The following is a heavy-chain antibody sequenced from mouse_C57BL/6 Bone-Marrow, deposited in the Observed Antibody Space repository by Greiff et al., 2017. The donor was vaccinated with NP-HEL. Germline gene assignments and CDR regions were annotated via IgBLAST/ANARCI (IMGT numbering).Heavy chain of an antibody. V-gene: IGHV1-50*01. Sequence: QVQLQQPGAELVKPGASVKLSCKASGYTFTSYWMQWVKQRPGQGLEWIGEIDPSDSYTNYHQKFKGKATLTVDTSSSTAYMQLSSLTSEDSAVYYCARITTVVATGDYWGQGTTLTVSS. D-gene: IGHD1-1*01. CDR3: ARITTVVATGDY. CDR2: IDPSDSYT. CDR1: GYTFTSYW. J-gene: IGHJ2*01.